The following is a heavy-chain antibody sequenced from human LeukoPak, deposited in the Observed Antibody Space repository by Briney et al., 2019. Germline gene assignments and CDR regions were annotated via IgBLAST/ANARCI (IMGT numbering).Heavy chain of an antibody. CDR3: ARGLIAAAGFDY. Sequence: GGSPRLSCAASGFTFSSYEMNWVRQAPGKGLEWVSYISSSGSTIYYADSVKGRFTISRDNAKNSLYLQMNSLRAEDTAVYYCARGLIAAAGFDYWGQGTLVTVSS. CDR1: GFTFSSYE. J-gene: IGHJ4*02. V-gene: IGHV3-48*03. CDR2: ISSSGSTI. D-gene: IGHD6-13*01.